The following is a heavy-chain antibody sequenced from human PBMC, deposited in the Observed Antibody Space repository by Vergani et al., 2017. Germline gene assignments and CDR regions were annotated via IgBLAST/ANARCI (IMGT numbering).Heavy chain of an antibody. CDR1: GCTFSSYA. J-gene: IGHJ6*03. CDR3: AGTGCSPGRAFYYYYYKDV. V-gene: IGHV1-69*01. Sequence: QVQLVQSGAAVNKPGASVKVSCKASGCTFSSYAISWVRQAPGQGLEWVGGIIPVFGTANYAQNVQGRVTITADESTNTAYMEMSSLRAEDTAVYYCAGTGCSPGRAFYYYYYKDVWGKGTTVTVS. CDR2: IIPVFGTA. D-gene: IGHD2-2*01.